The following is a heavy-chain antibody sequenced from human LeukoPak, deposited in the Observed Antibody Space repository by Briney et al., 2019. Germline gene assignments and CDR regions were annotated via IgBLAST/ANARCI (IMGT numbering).Heavy chain of an antibody. J-gene: IGHJ4*02. V-gene: IGHV1-69*05. CDR1: GGTFSSYA. Sequence: SVKVSCKASGGTFSSYAISWVRQAPGQGLEWMGGIIPIFGTANYAQKFQGRVTITTDESTSTAYMELSSLRSEDTAVYYCAGAEYYYDSSGYKNREYYFDYWGQGTLVTVSS. D-gene: IGHD3-22*01. CDR3: AGAEYYYDSSGYKNREYYFDY. CDR2: IIPIFGTA.